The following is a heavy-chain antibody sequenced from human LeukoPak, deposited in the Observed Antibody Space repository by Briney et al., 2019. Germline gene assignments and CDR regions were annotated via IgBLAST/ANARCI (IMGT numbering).Heavy chain of an antibody. J-gene: IGHJ4*02. CDR1: GFTFSTYA. V-gene: IGHV3-30-3*01. CDR2: ISYDVSNK. Sequence: GGSLRLSCAASGFTFSTYAMHWVRQAPGKGLEWVAVISYDVSNKYYADSVKGRFTISRDNSKNTLYLQMNSLGAEDTAVYYCANPSNRGPFDYWGQGTLVTVSS. CDR3: ANPSNRGPFDY.